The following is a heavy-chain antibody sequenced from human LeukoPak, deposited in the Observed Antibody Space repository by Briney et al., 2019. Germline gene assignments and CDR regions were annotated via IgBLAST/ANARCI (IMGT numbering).Heavy chain of an antibody. Sequence: ASVTVSCKGSGYTFTSYDINWVRQATGQGLECMGWMNPNSGNTGYAQKFQGRVTMTRNTSISTAYMELSSLRSEDTAVYYCARYSLVAPAAPRWFDPWGQGTLVTVSS. CDR1: GYTFTSYD. CDR3: ARYSLVAPAAPRWFDP. J-gene: IGHJ5*02. CDR2: MNPNSGNT. V-gene: IGHV1-8*01. D-gene: IGHD2-2*01.